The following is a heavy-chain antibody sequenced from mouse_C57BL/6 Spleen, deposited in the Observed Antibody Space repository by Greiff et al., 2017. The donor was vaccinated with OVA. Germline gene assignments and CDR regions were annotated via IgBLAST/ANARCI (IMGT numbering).Heavy chain of an antibody. CDR3: ARDRLGQDYFDY. Sequence: EVKVVESGGGLVKPGGSLKLSCAASGFTFSSYAMSWVRQTPEKRPEWVETISDGGSYTYYPDNVKGRFTISRDNAKNNLYLQMSHLKSESTAMYYCARDRLGQDYFDYWGQGTTRTFSS. CDR1: GFTFSSYA. CDR2: ISDGGSYT. V-gene: IGHV5-4*01. D-gene: IGHD4-1*01. J-gene: IGHJ2*01.